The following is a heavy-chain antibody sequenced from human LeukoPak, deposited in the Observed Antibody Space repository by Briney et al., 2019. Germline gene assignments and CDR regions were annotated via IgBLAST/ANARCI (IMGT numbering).Heavy chain of an antibody. D-gene: IGHD3-3*01. CDR2: INPNSGGT. CDR1: GYTFTGYY. Sequence: ASVKVSCKASGYTFTGYYMHWVRQAPGQGLEWMGWINPNSGGTNYAQKFQGWVTMTRDTSISTVYMELSRLRSDDTAVYYCARVDDFWSGYYVYWGQGTLVTVSS. V-gene: IGHV1-2*04. J-gene: IGHJ4*02. CDR3: ARVDDFWSGYYVY.